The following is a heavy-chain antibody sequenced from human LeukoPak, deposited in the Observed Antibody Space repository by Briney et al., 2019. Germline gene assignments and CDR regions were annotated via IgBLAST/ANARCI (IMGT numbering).Heavy chain of an antibody. CDR2: ISSSSSYT. CDR3: ARVALDYDTLTGYYIPVFDY. Sequence: GGSLRLSCAASGFTFSDYYMSWIRQAPGKGLEWASYISSSSSYTNYADSVKGRFTISRDNAKNSLYLQMNSLRAEDTAVYYCARVALDYDTLTGYYIPVFDYWGQGTLVTVSS. J-gene: IGHJ4*02. V-gene: IGHV3-11*06. CDR1: GFTFSDYY. D-gene: IGHD3-9*01.